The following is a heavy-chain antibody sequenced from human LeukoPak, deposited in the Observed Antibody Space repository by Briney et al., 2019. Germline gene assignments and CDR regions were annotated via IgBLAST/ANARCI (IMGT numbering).Heavy chain of an antibody. D-gene: IGHD3-16*02. J-gene: IGHJ4*02. Sequence: SETLSLTCAVYGGSFSGYYWSWIRQPPGKGLEWIGEINHSGSTNYNPSLKSRVTISVDTSKNQFSLKLSSVTAADTAVYYCARGYYDYVWGSYLINPPDYWGQGTLVTVSS. CDR3: ARGYYDYVWGSYLINPPDY. CDR2: INHSGST. V-gene: IGHV4-34*01. CDR1: GGSFSGYY.